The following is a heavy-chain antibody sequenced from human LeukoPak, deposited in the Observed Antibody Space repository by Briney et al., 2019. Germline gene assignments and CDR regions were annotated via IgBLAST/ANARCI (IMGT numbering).Heavy chain of an antibody. CDR2: IIPIFGTA. J-gene: IGHJ6*03. CDR3: ARGYYDFWSGYYSNYYYYMDV. CDR1: GGTFSSYA. D-gene: IGHD3-3*01. V-gene: IGHV1-69*05. Sequence: AASVKVSCKASGGTFSSYAISWVRQAPGQGLEWMGGIIPIFGTANYAQKFQGRVTITTDESTSTAYMELSSLRSEDTAVYYCARGYYDFWSGYYSNYYYYMDVWGKGTTVTVSS.